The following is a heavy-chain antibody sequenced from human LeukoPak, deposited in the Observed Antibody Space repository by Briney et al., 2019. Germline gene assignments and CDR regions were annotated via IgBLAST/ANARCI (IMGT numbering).Heavy chain of an antibody. V-gene: IGHV3-64*01. Sequence: GGSLRLSCAASGFTFSSYAMHWVRQAPGKGLEYVSAISSNGGSTYYANSVKGRFTISRDNSKNTLYLQMGSLRAEDMAAYYCARDQDFWSGYYGFPYGMDVWGQGTTVTVSS. D-gene: IGHD3-3*01. CDR2: ISSNGGST. CDR3: ARDQDFWSGYYGFPYGMDV. CDR1: GFTFSSYA. J-gene: IGHJ6*02.